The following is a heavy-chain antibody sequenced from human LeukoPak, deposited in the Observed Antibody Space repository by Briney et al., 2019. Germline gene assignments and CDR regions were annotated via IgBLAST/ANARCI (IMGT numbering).Heavy chain of an antibody. CDR2: ISDSGGST. D-gene: IGHD3-22*01. CDR3: ARGGLWYDSSGYYLDY. J-gene: IGHJ4*02. CDR1: GFTFNSYA. V-gene: IGHV3-23*01. Sequence: GGTLRLSCAASGFTFNSYAMSWVRQAPGKGLEWVSAISDSGGSTYYADSVKGRFTISRDNSKNTLYLQMNSLRAEDTAVYYCARGGLWYDSSGYYLDYWGQGTLVTVSS.